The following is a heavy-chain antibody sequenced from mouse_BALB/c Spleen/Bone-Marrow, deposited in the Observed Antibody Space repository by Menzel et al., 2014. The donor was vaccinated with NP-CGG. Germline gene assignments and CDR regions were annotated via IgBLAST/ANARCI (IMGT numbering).Heavy chain of an antibody. CDR2: IDPANGNT. CDR3: SRWERVLSCVAY. V-gene: IGHV14-3*02. CDR1: GFNIKGTY. J-gene: IGHJ3*01. Sequence: VQLQQPGAELVKPGASVKLSCTASGFNIKGTYMHWVKQRPEQGLEWIGRIDPANGNTKYDPKFQGKATITADTSSNTAYLQLISLTLDDTAVYYFSRWERVLSCVAYLVQGTLGTGSA. D-gene: IGHD2-14*01.